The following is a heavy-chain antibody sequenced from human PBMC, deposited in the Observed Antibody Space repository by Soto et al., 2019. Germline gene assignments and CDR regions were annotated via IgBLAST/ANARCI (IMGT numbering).Heavy chain of an antibody. J-gene: IGHJ4*02. CDR3: ARRRDGYIFDY. CDR1: GGSISSYY. D-gene: IGHD5-12*01. CDR2: IYYSGST. Sequence: PSETLSLTCTVSGGSISSYYWSWIRQPPGKGLEWIGYIYYSGSTNYNPSLKSRVTISVDTSKNQFSLKLSSVTAADTAVYYCARRRDGYIFDYWGQGNLVNVSS. V-gene: IGHV4-59*01.